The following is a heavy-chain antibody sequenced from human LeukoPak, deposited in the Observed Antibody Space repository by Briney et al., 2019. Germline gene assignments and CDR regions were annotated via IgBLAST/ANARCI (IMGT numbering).Heavy chain of an antibody. CDR1: GGSFSGYY. J-gene: IGHJ5*02. D-gene: IGHD3-9*01. Sequence: PSETLSLTCAVYGGSFSGYYWSWMRQPPGKGLEWIGEINHSGSTNYNPSLKSRVTISVDTSKNQFSLKLSSVTAADTAVYYCARGGLRYFDWLYYWFDPWGQGTLVTVSS. CDR3: ARGGLRYFDWLYYWFDP. V-gene: IGHV4-34*01. CDR2: INHSGST.